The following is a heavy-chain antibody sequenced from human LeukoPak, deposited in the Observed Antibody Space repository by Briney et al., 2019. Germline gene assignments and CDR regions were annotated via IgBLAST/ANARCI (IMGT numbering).Heavy chain of an antibody. V-gene: IGHV3-23*01. CDR2: MSGGGGST. D-gene: IGHD2-2*01. CDR3: AKDRRCSSTSCYRGFDY. CDR1: GFTFSPYA. J-gene: IGHJ4*02. Sequence: PGGSLRLSCTASGFTFSPYAMSWVRQAPGKGLEWVSTMSGGGGSTYYADSVKGRFTISRDNSKNTLYLQMNSLRDEDTAVYYCAKDRRCSSTSCYRGFDYWGQGTLVTVSS.